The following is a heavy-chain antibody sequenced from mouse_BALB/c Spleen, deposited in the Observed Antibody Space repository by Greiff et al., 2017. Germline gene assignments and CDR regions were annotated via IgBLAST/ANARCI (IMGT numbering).Heavy chain of an antibody. CDR3: ARDYGFFDY. D-gene: IGHD1-2*01. CDR1: GFNIKDTY. V-gene: IGHV14-3*02. CDR2: IDPANGNT. J-gene: IGHJ2*01. Sequence: VQLKESGAELVKPGASVKLSCTASGFNIKDTYMHWVKQRPEQGLEWIGRIDPANGNTKYDPKFQGKATITADTASNTAYLQLSSLTSEDTAVYYCARDYGFFDYWGQGTTLTVSS.